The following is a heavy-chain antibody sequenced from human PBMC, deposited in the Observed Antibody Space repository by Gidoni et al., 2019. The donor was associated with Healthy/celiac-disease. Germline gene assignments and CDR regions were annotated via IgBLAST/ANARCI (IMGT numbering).Heavy chain of an antibody. V-gene: IGHV1-24*01. Sequence: QVQLVQSGLEVKNLGPPVKVSCTVSGYTLTELPMHWVRQAPGKGLEWMGGFDPEDGETIYAQKFQGRVTMTEDTSTDTAYMELSSLRSEDTAVYYCAADSSGYYAGDYWGQGTLVTVSS. CDR3: AADSSGYYAGDY. CDR1: GYTLTELP. CDR2: FDPEDGET. D-gene: IGHD3-22*01. J-gene: IGHJ4*02.